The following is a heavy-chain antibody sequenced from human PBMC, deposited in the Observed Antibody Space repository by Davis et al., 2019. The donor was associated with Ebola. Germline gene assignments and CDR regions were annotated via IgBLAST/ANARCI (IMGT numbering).Heavy chain of an antibody. CDR2: IWYDGSNK. D-gene: IGHD6-19*01. Sequence: GESLKISCAASGFTFSSYGMHWVRQAPGKGLEWVAVIWYDGSNKYYADSVKGRFTISRDNSKNTLYLQMNSLRAEDTAVYYCARTPGIAVAGIFWFDPWGQGTLVTVSS. CDR1: GFTFSSYG. J-gene: IGHJ5*02. CDR3: ARTPGIAVAGIFWFDP. V-gene: IGHV3-33*01.